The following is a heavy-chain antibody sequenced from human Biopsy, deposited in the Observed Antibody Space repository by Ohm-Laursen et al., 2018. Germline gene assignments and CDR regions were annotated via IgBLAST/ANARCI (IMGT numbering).Heavy chain of an antibody. CDR2: IDWDDDK. CDR3: ARTRAHNFGALEF. Sequence: TQTLTLTCSFSGFSPSSTGMRISWVRQPPGKALECLGRIDWDDDKFYSPSLETRLSLSKDTTTNQVVLTLTDVDPEDTATYYCARTRAHNFGALEFWGQGILVTVSS. D-gene: IGHD1-1*01. J-gene: IGHJ4*01. CDR1: GFSPSSTGMR. V-gene: IGHV2-70*04.